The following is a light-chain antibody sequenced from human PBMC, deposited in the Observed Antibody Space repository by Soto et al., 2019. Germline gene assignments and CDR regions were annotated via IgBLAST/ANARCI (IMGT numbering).Light chain of an antibody. J-gene: IGKJ4*01. CDR2: VAS. Sequence: EIVMTQSPATLSLSPVERATLSCRASQSVSSSYLSWYQQKPGQAPRLLIYVASTRATGIPARFSCSGSGTDFTLTISSLQPEDFAVYYCKQDYQSLTFGGGSKVEIK. CDR1: QSVSSSY. V-gene: IGKV3D-7*01. CDR3: KQDYQSLT.